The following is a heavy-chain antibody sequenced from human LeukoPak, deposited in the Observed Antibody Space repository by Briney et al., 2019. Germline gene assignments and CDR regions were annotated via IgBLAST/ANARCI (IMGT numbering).Heavy chain of an antibody. Sequence: ASVKVSCKASGYTFTSYAMNWVRQAPGQGLERMGWINTNTGNPTYAQGFTGRFVFSLDTSVSTAYLQISSLKAEDTAVYYCARAHIRRYYYYMDVWGKGTTVTVSS. J-gene: IGHJ6*03. CDR3: ARAHIRRYYYYMDV. CDR1: GYTFTSYA. V-gene: IGHV7-4-1*02. CDR2: INTNTGNP.